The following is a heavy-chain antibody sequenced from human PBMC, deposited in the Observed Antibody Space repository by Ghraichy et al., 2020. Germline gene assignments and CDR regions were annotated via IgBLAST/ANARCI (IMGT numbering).Heavy chain of an antibody. Sequence: GGSLRLSCAASGFTFSDTWMSWVRQAPGKGLEWVGRIKSEGDGGTTEYAEPVKGRFTISRTDSQSTLYLQMNSLKVEDTATYYCMAAPGFDQLYWGQGALVTVSS. V-gene: IGHV3-15*01. CDR3: MAAPGFDQLY. J-gene: IGHJ1*01. CDR2: IKSEGDGGTT. CDR1: GFTFSDTW. D-gene: IGHD3-10*01.